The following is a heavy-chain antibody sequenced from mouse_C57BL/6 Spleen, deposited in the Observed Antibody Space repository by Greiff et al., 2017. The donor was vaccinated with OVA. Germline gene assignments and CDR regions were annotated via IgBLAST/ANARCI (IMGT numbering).Heavy chain of an antibody. J-gene: IGHJ2*01. CDR1: GFSLSTFGMG. Sequence: QVTLKVSGPGILQPSQTLSLTCSFSGFSLSTFGMGVGWIRQPSGKGLEWLAHIWWDDDKYYNPALKSRLTISKDTSKHQVFLKIANVDTADTATYYCARYYYGSSYHYFDYWGQGTTLTVSS. CDR3: ARYYYGSSYHYFDY. CDR2: IWWDDDK. V-gene: IGHV8-8*01. D-gene: IGHD1-1*01.